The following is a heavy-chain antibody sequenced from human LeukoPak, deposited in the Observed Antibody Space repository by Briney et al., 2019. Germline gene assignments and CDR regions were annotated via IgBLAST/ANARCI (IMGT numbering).Heavy chain of an antibody. CDR1: GFTFSSYA. CDR2: INHNGNVN. D-gene: IGHD3-16*01. V-gene: IGHV3-7*03. J-gene: IGHJ6*02. CDR3: ARGGGLDV. Sequence: GGSLRLSCAASGFTFSSYAMHWVRQAPGKGLEWVTSINHNGNVNYYVDSVKGRFTISRDNAKNSLYLQMSNLRAEDTAVYFCARGGGLDVWGQGATVTVSS.